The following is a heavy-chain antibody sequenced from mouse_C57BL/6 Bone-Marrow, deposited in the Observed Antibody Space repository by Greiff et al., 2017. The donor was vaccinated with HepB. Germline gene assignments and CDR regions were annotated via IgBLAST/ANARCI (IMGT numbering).Heavy chain of an antibody. D-gene: IGHD2-12*01. J-gene: IGHJ3*01. Sequence: VQLQQSGPELVKPGASVKISCKASGYAFSSSWMNWVKQRPGKGLEWIGRIYPGDGDTNYNGKFKGKATLTADKSSSTAYMQLSSLTSEDSAVYFCAREDPYSRFAYWGQGTLVTVSA. CDR1: GYAFSSSW. V-gene: IGHV1-82*01. CDR2: IYPGDGDT. CDR3: AREDPYSRFAY.